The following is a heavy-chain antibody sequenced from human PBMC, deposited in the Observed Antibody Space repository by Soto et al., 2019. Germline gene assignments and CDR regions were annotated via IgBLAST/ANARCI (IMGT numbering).Heavy chain of an antibody. Sequence: GGSLRLSCAASGFTFSSYSMNWVRQAPGKGLEWVSSISSSSSYIYYADSVKGRFTISRDNAKNSLYLQMNSLRAEDTAVYYCARVLELLVAPQDYYYYYMDVWGKGTTVTVSS. J-gene: IGHJ6*03. CDR1: GFTFSSYS. CDR3: ARVLELLVAPQDYYYYYMDV. V-gene: IGHV3-21*01. D-gene: IGHD6-19*01. CDR2: ISSSSSYI.